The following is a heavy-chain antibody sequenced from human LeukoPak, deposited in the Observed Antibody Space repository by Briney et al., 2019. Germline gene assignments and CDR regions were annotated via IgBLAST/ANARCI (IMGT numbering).Heavy chain of an antibody. Sequence: SETLSLTCTVSGGSISSYYWNWIRQPPGEGLEWIGYIYYSGSTNYNPSLKSQVTISVDTAKNQFSLKLSSVTAADTAVYYCAKHRPYHWFDPWGQGPLVTVSS. V-gene: IGHV4-59*08. CDR2: IYYSGST. J-gene: IGHJ5*02. CDR1: GGSISSYY. CDR3: AKHRPYHWFDP.